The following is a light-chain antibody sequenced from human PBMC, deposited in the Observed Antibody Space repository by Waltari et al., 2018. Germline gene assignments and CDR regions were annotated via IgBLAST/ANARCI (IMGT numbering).Light chain of an antibody. CDR3: SSYGGSNNLL. CDR2: EVS. V-gene: IGLV2-8*01. J-gene: IGLJ2*01. Sequence: QSALTQPPSTSGSPGQSVTISCTGTSSDIGGFNYVSWYQQHPGKAPKLLIFEVSERPSGVPERFSASKSGNTASLTVSGLQAEDEAHYYCSSYGGSNNLLFGGGTKLTVL. CDR1: SSDIGGFNY.